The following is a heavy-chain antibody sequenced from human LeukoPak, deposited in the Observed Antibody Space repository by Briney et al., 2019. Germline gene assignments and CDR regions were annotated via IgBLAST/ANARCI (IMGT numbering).Heavy chain of an antibody. CDR3: ARAPSVTSRSGIDY. CDR2: ISGSGDGT. Sequence: PGGSLRLSCAASGFTFSSYALSWVRQTPGKGLEWLSSISGSGDGTFYSDSLRGRFTISRDNSKNTLYLQMKTLGAGDTAVYYCARAPSVTSRSGIDYWGQGTLVTVSS. CDR1: GFTFSSYA. J-gene: IGHJ4*02. V-gene: IGHV3-23*01.